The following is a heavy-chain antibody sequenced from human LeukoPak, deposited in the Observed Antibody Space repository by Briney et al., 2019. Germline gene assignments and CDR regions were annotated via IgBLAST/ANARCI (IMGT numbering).Heavy chain of an antibody. J-gene: IGHJ5*02. D-gene: IGHD6-6*01. CDR1: GGSFSGYY. CDR2: INHSGST. CDR3: ASRRIAARWFDP. V-gene: IGHV4-34*01. Sequence: SETLSLTCAVYGGSFSGYYWSWIRQPPGKGLEWIGEINHSGSTNYNPSLKSRVTISVDTSKNQFSLKLSFVTAADTAVYYCASRRIAARWFDPWGQGTLVTVSS.